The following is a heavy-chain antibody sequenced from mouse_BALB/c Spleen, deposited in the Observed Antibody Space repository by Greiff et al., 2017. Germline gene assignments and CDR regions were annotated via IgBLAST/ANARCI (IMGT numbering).Heavy chain of an antibody. D-gene: IGHD2-4*01. CDR1: GFSLTSYG. Sequence: VKLQESGPGLVAPSQSLSITCTVSGFSLTSYGVHWVRQPPGKGLEWLGVIWAGGSTNYNSALMFRLSISKDNTKSQVFLKMNSLQTDDTAMYYCARDRRLRRAMDYWGQGTSVTVSS. CDR2: IWAGGST. J-gene: IGHJ4*01. V-gene: IGHV2-9*02. CDR3: ARDRRLRRAMDY.